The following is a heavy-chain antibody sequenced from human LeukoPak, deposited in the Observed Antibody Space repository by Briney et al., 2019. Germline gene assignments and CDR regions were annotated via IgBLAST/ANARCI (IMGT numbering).Heavy chain of an antibody. V-gene: IGHV3-30*18. Sequence: GGSLRLSCAASGFTFSSYGMHWVRQAPGKGLEWVAVISYDGSNKYYADSVKGRFTISRDNSKNTLYLQMNSLRAEDTAVYYCAKDQCGGDCAIPYYWGQGTLVTVSS. J-gene: IGHJ4*02. CDR1: GFTFSSYG. D-gene: IGHD2-21*02. CDR3: AKDQCGGDCAIPYY. CDR2: ISYDGSNK.